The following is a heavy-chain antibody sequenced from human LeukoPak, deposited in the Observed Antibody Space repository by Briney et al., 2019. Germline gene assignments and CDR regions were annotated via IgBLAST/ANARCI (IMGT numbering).Heavy chain of an antibody. CDR1: GFTVSRNY. V-gene: IGHV3-66*01. Sequence: PGGSLRLSCAASGFTVSRNYMSWARQAPGKGLEWVSVIYSGGSTYYSDSVKGRFTISRDNSKNTLYLQMNSMRAEDTAVYYCAGDTFSCFVLWAQGTLVTVSS. CDR2: IYSGGST. J-gene: IGHJ5*02. CDR3: AGDTFSCFVL.